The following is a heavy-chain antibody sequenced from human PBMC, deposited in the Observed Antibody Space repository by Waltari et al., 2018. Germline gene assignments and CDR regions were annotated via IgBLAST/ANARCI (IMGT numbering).Heavy chain of an antibody. J-gene: IGHJ4*02. V-gene: IGHV4-4*07. CDR3: ARGVVGGSYFYFDY. CDR1: GGPISSYY. Sequence: QVQLQESGPGLVKPSATLTLTCTVSGGPISSYYWSCIRRPAGKELEWIGRIDTSGSTDDHPSLKSRVSMSVDTSKNQFSLKLSSVTDADTAVYYCARGVVGGSYFYFDYWGQGTLVTVS. CDR2: IDTSGST. D-gene: IGHD3-10*01.